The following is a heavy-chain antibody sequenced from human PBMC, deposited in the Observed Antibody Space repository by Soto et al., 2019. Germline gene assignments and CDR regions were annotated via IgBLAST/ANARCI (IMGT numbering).Heavy chain of an antibody. CDR3: ARVGRRTAFGMDV. D-gene: IGHD5-18*01. Sequence: GGSLSLSCEASGFTFSRVSMNWVRQTPGKGLEWVANIKQDGSEKYYVDSVKGRFTISRDNAKNSLYLQMNSLRAEDTAVYYCARVGRRTAFGMDVWGQGTTVTVSS. J-gene: IGHJ6*02. CDR2: IKQDGSEK. V-gene: IGHV3-7*01. CDR1: GFTFSRVS.